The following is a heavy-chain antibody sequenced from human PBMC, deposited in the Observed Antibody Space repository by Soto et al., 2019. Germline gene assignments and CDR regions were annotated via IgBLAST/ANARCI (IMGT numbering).Heavy chain of an antibody. D-gene: IGHD3-3*01. CDR2: MNPNSGNT. J-gene: IGHJ6*02. CDR1: GYTFTSYD. V-gene: IGHV1-8*01. Sequence: QVQLVQSGAEVKKPGASVKVSCKASGYTFTSYDINWVRQATGQGLEWMGWMNPNSGNTGYAQKFQGRVTMTRNTSISTAYMELSSLRSEDTAVYYCARGSGPPFSAQSEYYDFWSGYYPDGGRMDVWGQGTTVTVSS. CDR3: ARGSGPPFSAQSEYYDFWSGYYPDGGRMDV.